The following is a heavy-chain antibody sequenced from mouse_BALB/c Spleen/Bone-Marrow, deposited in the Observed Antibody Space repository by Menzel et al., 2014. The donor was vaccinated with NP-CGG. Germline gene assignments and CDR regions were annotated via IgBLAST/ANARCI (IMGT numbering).Heavy chain of an antibody. V-gene: IGHV14-3*02. CDR2: IDPANGNT. J-gene: IGHJ4*01. D-gene: IGHD4-1*01. Sequence: EVKLMESGAEPVKPGASVKLSCTASGSNIKDTYMHWVKQRPEQGLEWIGRIDPANGNTKYDPKFQGKATITADTSSNTAYLQLSSLTSEDTAVYYCARWEYYAMDYWGQGTSVTVSS. CDR1: GSNIKDTY. CDR3: ARWEYYAMDY.